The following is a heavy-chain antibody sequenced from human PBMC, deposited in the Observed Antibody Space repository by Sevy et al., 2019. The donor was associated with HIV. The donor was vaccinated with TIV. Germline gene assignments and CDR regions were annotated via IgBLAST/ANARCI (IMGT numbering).Heavy chain of an antibody. V-gene: IGHV3-48*01. CDR3: ARESASGTPGGVYYYYYNMDV. J-gene: IGHJ6*02. D-gene: IGHD6-13*01. CDR2: ISTRSSAI. CDR1: GFTFSSFS. Sequence: GGSLRLSCAASGFTFSSFSMNWVRQAPGKGPEWISYISTRSSAIYYADSMKGRFTISRDNSKNSLYLQMNRLRAEDTAVYYCARESASGTPGGVYYYYYNMDVWGQGTTVTVSS.